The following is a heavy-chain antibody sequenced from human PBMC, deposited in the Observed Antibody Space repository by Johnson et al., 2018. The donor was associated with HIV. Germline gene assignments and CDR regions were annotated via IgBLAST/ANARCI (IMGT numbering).Heavy chain of an antibody. V-gene: IGHV3-30-3*01. J-gene: IGHJ3*02. CDR2: ISYDGSNP. D-gene: IGHD6-25*01. CDR1: GFTFSSFA. CDR3: ARATDKRLEALDI. Sequence: QEQLVESGGGVVQPGRSLRLSCAASGFTFSSFAMHWVRQAPGKGLEWVAVISYDGSNPYFADSVKGRFTISRDNSKNTLYLQMNSLRTEDTAVYYCARATDKRLEALDIGGPGTMVTGSA.